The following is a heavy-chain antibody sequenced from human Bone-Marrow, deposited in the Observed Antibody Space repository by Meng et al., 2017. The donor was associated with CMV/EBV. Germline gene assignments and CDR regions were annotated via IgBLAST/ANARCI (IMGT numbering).Heavy chain of an antibody. Sequence: GGSLRLSCTASGFTFGDYAMSWVRQAPGKGLEWVGFIRSKAYGGTTEYAASVKGRFTISRDDSKSIAYLQMNSLKTEDTAVYYCTREENDFWSGYPDRFDYWGQGPRVTVSS. CDR1: GFTFGDYA. J-gene: IGHJ4*02. CDR2: IRSKAYGGTT. V-gene: IGHV3-49*04. D-gene: IGHD3-3*01. CDR3: TREENDFWSGYPDRFDY.